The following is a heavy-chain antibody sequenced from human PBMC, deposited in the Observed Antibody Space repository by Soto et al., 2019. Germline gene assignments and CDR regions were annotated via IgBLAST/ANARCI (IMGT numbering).Heavy chain of an antibody. V-gene: IGHV4-34*01. Sequence: PSETLSLTCAVYGGSFSGYYWSWIRQPPGKGLEWIGEINHSGSTNYNPSLKSRVTISVDTSKNQFSLKLSSVTAADTAVYYCARVIVVVLAATDYMHVRGKGTTVSVSS. D-gene: IGHD2-15*01. J-gene: IGHJ6*03. CDR2: INHSGST. CDR3: ARVIVVVLAATDYMHV. CDR1: GGSFSGYY.